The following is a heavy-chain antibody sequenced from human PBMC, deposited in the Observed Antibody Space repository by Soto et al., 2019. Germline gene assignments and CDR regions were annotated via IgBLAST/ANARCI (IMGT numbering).Heavy chain of an antibody. Sequence: SETLSLTCAVYGGSFSGYYWTWIRQPPGTGLEWIGEINHSGSTNYNPSLKNRVTISVDTSKNQFSLKLTSVTAADTAVYYCARDNLPGLFAYWGQGTLVPVYS. J-gene: IGHJ4*02. CDR2: INHSGST. CDR3: ARDNLPGLFAY. CDR1: GGSFSGYY. D-gene: IGHD1-1*01. V-gene: IGHV4-34*01.